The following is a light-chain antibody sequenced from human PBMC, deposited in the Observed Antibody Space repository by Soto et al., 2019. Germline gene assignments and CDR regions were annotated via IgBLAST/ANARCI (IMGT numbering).Light chain of an antibody. Sequence: QSVLTQPPSASGPPGQRVTISCSGSSSNIGRDTVNWYQQLPGTAPKLLIYSTSQRPSGVPDRFSGSKSGTSASLAISGLQSEDEADYYCASWDGSLNGWVFGGGTKLTVL. CDR1: SSNIGRDT. J-gene: IGLJ3*02. V-gene: IGLV1-44*01. CDR2: STS. CDR3: ASWDGSLNGWV.